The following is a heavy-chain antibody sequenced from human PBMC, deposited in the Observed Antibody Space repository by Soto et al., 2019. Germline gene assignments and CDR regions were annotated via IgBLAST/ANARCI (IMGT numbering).Heavy chain of an antibody. CDR1: GGSISSHY. J-gene: IGHJ4*02. CDR2: IYYSGFT. V-gene: IGHV4-59*11. Sequence: QVQLQESGPGLVKPSETLSLTCTVSGGSISSHYWSWILQPPGKGLEWIGHIYYSGFTDYNPSLKSRGTISEYTAKNQFSLMLTSVTAADTAVYYCARDKNSSGYLDSWGQGILVTVSS. CDR3: ARDKNSSGYLDS. D-gene: IGHD3-22*01.